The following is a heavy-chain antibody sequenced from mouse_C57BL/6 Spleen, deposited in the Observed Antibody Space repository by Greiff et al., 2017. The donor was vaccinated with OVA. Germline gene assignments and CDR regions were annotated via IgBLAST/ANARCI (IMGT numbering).Heavy chain of an antibody. CDR2: IDPEDGET. V-gene: IGHV14-2*01. CDR1: GFNIKDYY. J-gene: IGHJ2*01. D-gene: IGHD1-1*01. CDR3: AREYYCGSSYDY. Sequence: VQLKESGAELVKPGASVKLSCTASGFNIKDYYMHWVKQRTEQGLEWIGRIDPEDGETKYAPKFPGKATITADTSSNTAYLQLSSLTSEDTAVYYCAREYYCGSSYDYWGQGTTRTVSS.